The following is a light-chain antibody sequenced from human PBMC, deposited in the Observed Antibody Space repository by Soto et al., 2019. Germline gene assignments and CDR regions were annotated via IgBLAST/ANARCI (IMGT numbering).Light chain of an antibody. J-gene: IGKJ1*01. CDR1: QKISTY. Sequence: DIQMTQSPSSLSASVGDSVTIACRASQKISTYLNWYQQRPGEAPKVLIYAASTLQGGAPSRFSGSGSGTDFTLTISSLQPEDFETYYCHQSYSTPQTLGLGTKVDIK. V-gene: IGKV1-39*01. CDR2: AAS. CDR3: HQSYSTPQT.